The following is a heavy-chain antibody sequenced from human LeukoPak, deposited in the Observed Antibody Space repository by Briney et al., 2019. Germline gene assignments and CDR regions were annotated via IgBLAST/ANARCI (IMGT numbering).Heavy chain of an antibody. V-gene: IGHV3-48*04. Sequence: PGGSLRLSCAAAGLTFRNYGFHWVRQAPGKGLEWVSYISSSGSSIYYADSVKGRFTISRDNAKNSLYLQMNSLGAEDTAVYYCARADHVLRYFDWLSYAHYYFDYWGQGTLVTVSS. CDR3: ARADHVLRYFDWLSYAHYYFDY. CDR1: GLTFRNYG. CDR2: ISSSGSSI. J-gene: IGHJ4*02. D-gene: IGHD3-9*01.